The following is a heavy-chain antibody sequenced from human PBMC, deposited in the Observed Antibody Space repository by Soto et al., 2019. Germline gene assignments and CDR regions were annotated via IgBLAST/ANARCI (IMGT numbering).Heavy chain of an antibody. CDR1: GYTFTNYY. CDR2: INPSGGST. J-gene: IGHJ4*02. CDR3: ARAGICGAYGHC. Sequence: QVQLVQSGAEVKKPGASVKVSCKASGYTFTNYYMHGVRQAPGQGLEWMGIINPSGGSTSYAQKFQGRVTMTRDTATSTVYMALSSLRSEDTAVYYCARAGICGAYGHCWGQGTLVTVSS. D-gene: IGHD4-17*01. V-gene: IGHV1-46*01.